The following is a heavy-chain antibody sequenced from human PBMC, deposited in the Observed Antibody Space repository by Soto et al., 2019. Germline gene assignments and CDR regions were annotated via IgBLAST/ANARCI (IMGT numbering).Heavy chain of an antibody. CDR3: VRGGSCTNGVCSVYDY. D-gene: IGHD2-8*01. V-gene: IGHV4-31*03. CDR1: GGSVSSVGYY. Sequence: SETLSLTCTVSGGSVSSVGYYWSWIRQHPGKGLEWIGYITYSGNTYYNPSLESRVTMSADTSKNQFSLKLSSVTAADTAVYFCVRGGSCTNGVCSVYDYWGQGTLVTVSS. CDR2: ITYSGNT. J-gene: IGHJ4*02.